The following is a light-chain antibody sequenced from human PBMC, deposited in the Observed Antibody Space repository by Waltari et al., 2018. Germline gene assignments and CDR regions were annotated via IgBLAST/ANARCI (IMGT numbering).Light chain of an antibody. V-gene: IGLV3-21*02. Sequence: SYILTQPPSVSVAPGQAASITCGGADIGGRSLHWFQPRPGQAPLCVVVDDSDRPSGIPERFSVSRSGSTATLTVSRVEAGDEADYFCHLWDGLLDHVVFGGGTKLTVL. CDR3: HLWDGLLDHVV. CDR2: DDS. CDR1: DIGGRS. J-gene: IGLJ2*01.